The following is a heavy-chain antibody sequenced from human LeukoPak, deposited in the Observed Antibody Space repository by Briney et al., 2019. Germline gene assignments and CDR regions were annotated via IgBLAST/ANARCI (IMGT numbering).Heavy chain of an antibody. CDR2: IYYSGST. D-gene: IGHD1-26*01. J-gene: IGHJ5*02. Sequence: SEALSLTCTVSGGSISSSGYYWGWIRQPPGKGLEWIASIYYSGSTYYNPSLKSRVTISVDTSKNQRSLKLSSLTAADTAVYYCARHEYSGSYYGLSWFDPWGQGTLVTVSS. CDR3: ARHEYSGSYYGLSWFDP. V-gene: IGHV4-39*01. CDR1: GGSISSSGYY.